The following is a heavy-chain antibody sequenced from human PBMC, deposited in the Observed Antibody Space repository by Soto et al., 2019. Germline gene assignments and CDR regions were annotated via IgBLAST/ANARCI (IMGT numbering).Heavy chain of an antibody. J-gene: IGHJ4*02. V-gene: IGHV1-8*01. Sequence: QVQLVQSGAEARVPGASVKVSCKASGYSFTGLDINWVRQTTGQGLEWIGWMEPSSGRTGYAQKFQGRVTMTRDTSINTAYMELSSLTSDDTAFYYCARGVTAGVDYWGQGTLVTVSS. D-gene: IGHD1-26*01. CDR2: MEPSSGRT. CDR3: ARGVTAGVDY. CDR1: GYSFTGLD.